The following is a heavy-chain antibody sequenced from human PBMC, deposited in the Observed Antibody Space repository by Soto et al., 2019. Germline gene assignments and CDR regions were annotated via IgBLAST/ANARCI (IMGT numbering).Heavy chain of an antibody. Sequence: SETLSLTCTVSGGSISSGGYYWSWIRQHPGKGLEWIGYIYYSGSTYYNPSLKWRVTISVETSNNQFSLKLSSVTAADTAVYYCARDKSHTMVRGARVLNWFDPWGQGTLVTVSS. D-gene: IGHD3-10*01. CDR2: IYYSGST. V-gene: IGHV4-31*03. CDR1: GGSISSGGYY. CDR3: ARDKSHTMVRGARVLNWFDP. J-gene: IGHJ5*02.